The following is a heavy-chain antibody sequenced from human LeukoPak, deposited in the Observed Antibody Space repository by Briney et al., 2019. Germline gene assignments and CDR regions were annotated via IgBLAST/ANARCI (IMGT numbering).Heavy chain of an antibody. CDR1: AFSFTTHY. Sequence: GGSLRLSCVASAFSFTTHYMSWVRQAPGKGLEWVAIINPDGSEKSYVDSVKGRFTISRDNSDNLLCLNMNNLRAEDTTLYYCARDPAHGALDIWGQGTVVTVSS. CDR2: INPDGSEK. J-gene: IGHJ3*02. V-gene: IGHV3-7*01. CDR3: ARDPAHGALDI.